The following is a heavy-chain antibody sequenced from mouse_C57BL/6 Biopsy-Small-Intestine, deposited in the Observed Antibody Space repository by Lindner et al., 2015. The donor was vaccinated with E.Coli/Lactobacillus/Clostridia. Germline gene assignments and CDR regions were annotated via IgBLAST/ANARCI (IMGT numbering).Heavy chain of an antibody. D-gene: IGHD1-1*02. CDR2: INAGNGNT. J-gene: IGHJ4*01. CDR3: ARGEVYTSGWYTPPNCHY. Sequence: SVKVSCKASGYTLTSYLMHWVRQAPGQRLEWMGWINAGNGNTKYSQKFQGRATITRDTSASTAYMELSSLRSEDTAVYYCARGEVYTSGWYTPPNCHYWGQGTLVTVSS. CDR1: GYTLTSYL. V-gene: IGHV1-84*02.